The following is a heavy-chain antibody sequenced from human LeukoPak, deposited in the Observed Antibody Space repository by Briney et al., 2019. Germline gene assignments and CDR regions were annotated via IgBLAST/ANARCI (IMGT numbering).Heavy chain of an antibody. Sequence: SETLSLTCTVSGGSIRSYYWSWIRQPAGKGLEWIGRIYTSGSTNYNPPLKSRVTISVDTSKNQFSLKLSSVTAADTAVYYCARDKSSSFWFDPWRQGTLVTVSS. CDR1: GGSIRSYY. J-gene: IGHJ5*02. D-gene: IGHD6-6*01. CDR3: ARDKSSSFWFDP. CDR2: IYTSGST. V-gene: IGHV4-4*07.